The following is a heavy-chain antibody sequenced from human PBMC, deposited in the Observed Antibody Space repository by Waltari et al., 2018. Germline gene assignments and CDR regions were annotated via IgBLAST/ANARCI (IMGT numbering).Heavy chain of an antibody. J-gene: IGHJ6*03. CDR3: ARVVIVGAKNYYYMDV. CDR2: INHSGST. Sequence: QVQLQQWGAGLLKPSETLSLTCAVYGGSFSGYYWSWLRQPPGKGLEWIGEINHSGSTNYNPSLKSRVTISVDTSKNQFSLKLSSVTAADTAVYYCARVVIVGAKNYYYMDVWGKGTTVTVSS. D-gene: IGHD1-26*01. V-gene: IGHV4-34*01. CDR1: GGSFSGYY.